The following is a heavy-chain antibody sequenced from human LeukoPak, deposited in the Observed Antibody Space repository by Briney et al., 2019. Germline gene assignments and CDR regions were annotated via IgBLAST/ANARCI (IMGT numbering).Heavy chain of an antibody. J-gene: IGHJ4*02. CDR3: ATRVVAGIPYYFDH. CDR2: MNPNSGGS. D-gene: IGHD6-19*01. Sequence: ASVKVSCKTSGYTFTGYYMHWVRQAPGQGLEWRGRMNPNSGGSNYAQKFQGRVTMTRDTSIGTAYMELSSLRSDDTAVYYCATRVVAGIPYYFDHWGQGTLVTVSS. CDR1: GYTFTGYY. V-gene: IGHV1-2*02.